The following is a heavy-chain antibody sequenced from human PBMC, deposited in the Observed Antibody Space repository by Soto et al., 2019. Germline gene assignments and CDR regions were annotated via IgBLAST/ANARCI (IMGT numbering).Heavy chain of an antibody. Sequence: SETLSLTCAVSGGSISSGGYSWGWIRQPPGKGLEWIGYIYHSGSTYYNPSLKSRVTISVDRSKNQFSLKLSSVTAADTAVYYCARGGYYDSPFDIWGQGTMVTVSS. CDR2: IYHSGST. CDR3: ARGGYYDSPFDI. D-gene: IGHD3-22*01. CDR1: GGSISSGGYS. J-gene: IGHJ3*02. V-gene: IGHV4-30-2*01.